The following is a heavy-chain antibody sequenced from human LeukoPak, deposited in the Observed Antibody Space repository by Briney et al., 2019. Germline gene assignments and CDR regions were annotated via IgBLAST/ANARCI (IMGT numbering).Heavy chain of an antibody. CDR3: ARHSEQLVLLDY. D-gene: IGHD6-6*01. Sequence: SETLSLTCAVSGYSISSGYYCCWIRQPPGKGLEWIGSIYHSGSTYYNPSLKSRVTISVDTSKNQFTLKLGSVNAADTAVYYCARHSEQLVLLDYWGQGTLVTVSS. J-gene: IGHJ4*02. CDR2: IYHSGST. V-gene: IGHV4-38-2*01. CDR1: GYSISSGYY.